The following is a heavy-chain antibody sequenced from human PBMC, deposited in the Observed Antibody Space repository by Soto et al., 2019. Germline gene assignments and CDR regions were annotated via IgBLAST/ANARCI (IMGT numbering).Heavy chain of an antibody. V-gene: IGHV3-21*01. Sequence: GGSLRLSCAASGFTFSSYSMNWVRQAPGKGLEWVSSISSSSSYIYYADSVKGRFTISRDNAKNSLYLQMNSLRAEDTAVYYCARDSVVAATPWDPYNWFDPWGQGTLVTVSS. CDR1: GFTFSSYS. CDR3: ARDSVVAATPWDPYNWFDP. D-gene: IGHD2-15*01. CDR2: ISSSSSYI. J-gene: IGHJ5*02.